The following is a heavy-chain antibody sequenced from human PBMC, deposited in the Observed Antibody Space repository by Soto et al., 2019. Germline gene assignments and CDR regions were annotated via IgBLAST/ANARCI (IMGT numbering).Heavy chain of an antibody. D-gene: IGHD6-13*01. CDR1: GFSFSDYN. J-gene: IGHJ4*02. CDR3: ARGALALFDY. Sequence: TGGSLRLSCAASGFSFSDYNMNWVRQAPGKGLEWVSSISYSSSRIYYADSVKGRFTISRDNAKNSLYLQMNSLRAGDTAVYFCARGALALFDYWGLGTLVTVSS. V-gene: IGHV3-21*01. CDR2: ISYSSSRI.